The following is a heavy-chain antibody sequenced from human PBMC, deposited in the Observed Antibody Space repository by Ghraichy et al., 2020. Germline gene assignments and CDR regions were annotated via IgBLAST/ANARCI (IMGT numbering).Heavy chain of an antibody. J-gene: IGHJ4*02. V-gene: IGHV4-39*01. Sequence: SETLSLTCTVSGGSISSSSYYWGWIRQPPGKGLEWIGSLYYSGSTYYNPSLKSRVTISADTSKNQFSLKLRSVTAADTAVYYCSRRNYYDRDYWGQGTLVTVSS. CDR1: GGSISSSSYY. CDR3: SRRNYYDRDY. CDR2: LYYSGST. D-gene: IGHD3-22*01.